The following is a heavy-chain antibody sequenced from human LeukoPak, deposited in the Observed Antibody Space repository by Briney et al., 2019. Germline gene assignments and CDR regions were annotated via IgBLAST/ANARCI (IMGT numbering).Heavy chain of an antibody. CDR1: GVTFSNYW. CDR2: MKEYGGEA. Sequence: GGSLRLSCAASGVTFSNYWVTWVRQAPGQGLQWVANMKEYGGEAFYVDSVEGRFTFSRDNGRNSLYLRMNRLKVEDTAVYYCAIFHLRFWGQGTLVTVSS. V-gene: IGHV3-7*01. D-gene: IGHD3-3*01. CDR3: AIFHLRF. J-gene: IGHJ4*02.